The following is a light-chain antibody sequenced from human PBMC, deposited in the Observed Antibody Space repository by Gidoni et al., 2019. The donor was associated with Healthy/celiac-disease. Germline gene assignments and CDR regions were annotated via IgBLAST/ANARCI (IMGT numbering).Light chain of an antibody. CDR3: QQYYSTPRT. Sequence: DIVMTQSPDSLAVSLGERATINCKSSQSVLYSSNNKNYLAWYQQKPGQPPKLLIYWASTRESGVPDRFIGSGSGTDFTLTISRLQAEDVAVYYCQQYYSTPRTFGQGTKVEIK. CDR1: QSVLYSSNNKNY. V-gene: IGKV4-1*01. CDR2: WAS. J-gene: IGKJ1*01.